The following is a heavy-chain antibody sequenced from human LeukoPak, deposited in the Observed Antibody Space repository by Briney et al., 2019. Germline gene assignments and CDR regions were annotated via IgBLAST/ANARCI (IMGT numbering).Heavy chain of an antibody. J-gene: IGHJ4*02. CDR2: ISAYNGNT. V-gene: IGHV1-18*01. D-gene: IGHD2-2*01. Sequence: ASVKVSCKASGYTFTNYAIHWVRQAPGQGLEWMGWISAYNGNTNYAQKLQGRVTMTTDTSTSTAYMELRSLRSDDTAVYYCARWGGVVPAAPGDYWGQGTLVTVSS. CDR1: GYTFTNYA. CDR3: ARWGGVVPAAPGDY.